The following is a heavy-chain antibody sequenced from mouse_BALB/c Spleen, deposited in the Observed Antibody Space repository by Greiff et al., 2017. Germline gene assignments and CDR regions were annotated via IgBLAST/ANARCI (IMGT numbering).Heavy chain of an antibody. J-gene: IGHJ4*01. CDR3: ARDYGYDGYAMDY. Sequence: EVQGVESGGGLVQPGGSLRLSCATSGFTFTDYYMSWVRQPPGKALEWLGFIRNKANGYTTEYSASVKGRFTISRDNSQSILYLQMNTLRAEDSATYYCARDYGYDGYAMDYWGQGTSVTVSS. CDR1: GFTFTDYY. CDR2: IRNKANGYTT. D-gene: IGHD2-2*01. V-gene: IGHV7-3*02.